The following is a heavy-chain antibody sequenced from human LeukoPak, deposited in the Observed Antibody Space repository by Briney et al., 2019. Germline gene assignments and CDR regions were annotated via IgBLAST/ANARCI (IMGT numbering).Heavy chain of an antibody. CDR3: AKDNPGFRGVIRGAFDY. Sequence: PGGSLRLSCAASGLTFDTYAMSWVRQAPGKGLEWVSGISGSGDSAYYADSVKGRFTISRDNSKNTLYLQMNSLRAEDTAIYYCAKDNPGFRGVIRGAFDYWAQGTLVTFS. D-gene: IGHD3-10*01. CDR2: ISGSGDSA. J-gene: IGHJ4*02. CDR1: GLTFDTYA. V-gene: IGHV3-23*01.